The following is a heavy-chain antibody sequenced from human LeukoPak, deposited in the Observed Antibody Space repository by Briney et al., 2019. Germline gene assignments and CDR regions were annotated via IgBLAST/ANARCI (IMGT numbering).Heavy chain of an antibody. V-gene: IGHV3-33*01. CDR1: GFTFSSYG. CDR2: IWYDGSNK. Sequence: GGSLRLSCAASGFTFSSYGMHWVRQAPGKGLEWVAVIWYDGSNKYYADSVKGRFTISRDNSKNTLYLQMNSLRAEDTAVYYCARDGGDGDYQDYWGQGTLVTVSS. J-gene: IGHJ4*02. D-gene: IGHD4-17*01. CDR3: ARDGGDGDYQDY.